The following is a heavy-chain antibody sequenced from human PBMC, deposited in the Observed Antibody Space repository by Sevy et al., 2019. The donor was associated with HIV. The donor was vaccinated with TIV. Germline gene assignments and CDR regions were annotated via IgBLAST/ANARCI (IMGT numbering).Heavy chain of an antibody. CDR2: IYPGDSGS. Sequence: GESLKISCKGSGYSFTSYWIGWVRQMPGKGLEWMGVIYPGDSGSRYSPSFQGQVTISADKSINTAYLQWSSLKALDTAMYYCARRSGSYFDFWGQGTLVTVSS. J-gene: IGHJ4*02. CDR3: ARRSGSYFDF. V-gene: IGHV5-51*01. D-gene: IGHD1-26*01. CDR1: GYSFTSYW.